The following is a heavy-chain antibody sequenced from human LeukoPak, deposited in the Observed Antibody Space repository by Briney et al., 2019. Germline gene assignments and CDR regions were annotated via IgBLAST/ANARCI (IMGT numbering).Heavy chain of an antibody. J-gene: IGHJ4*02. CDR1: GGSISSGGYY. Sequence: PSETLSITCTVSGGSISSGGYYWSWIRQHPGKGLEWIGYIYYSGSIYYNPSLESRVTISVDTSKNQFSLKLSSVTAADTAVYYCARDRSVTPAFFDYWGQGTLVTVSS. CDR2: IYYSGSI. CDR3: ARDRSVTPAFFDY. D-gene: IGHD4-23*01. V-gene: IGHV4-31*03.